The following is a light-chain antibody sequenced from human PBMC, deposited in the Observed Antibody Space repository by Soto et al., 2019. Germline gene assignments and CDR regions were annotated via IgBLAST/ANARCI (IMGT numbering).Light chain of an antibody. CDR3: QQYNRYSWT. Sequence: DIQMTQSPSTLSASVGDRVTITCRASQSISSWLAWYQQKPGKAPKVLIYKASSLESGVPSRFSGCGSGTEFTLTISSLQPDDFATYYCQQYNRYSWTFGQGTKVEIK. V-gene: IGKV1-5*03. CDR1: QSISSW. CDR2: KAS. J-gene: IGKJ1*01.